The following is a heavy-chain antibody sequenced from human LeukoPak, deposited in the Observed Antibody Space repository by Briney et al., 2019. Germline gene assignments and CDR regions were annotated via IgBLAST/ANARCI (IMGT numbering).Heavy chain of an antibody. CDR3: ARGDRVAARPEGHDY. D-gene: IGHD6-6*01. CDR2: INHSGST. J-gene: IGHJ4*02. Sequence: PSETLSLTCTVSGGSISSYYWSWIRQPPGKGLEWIGEINHSGSTNYNPSLKSRVTISVDTSKNQFSLKLSSVTAADTAVYYCARGDRVAARPEGHDYWGQGTLVTVSS. CDR1: GGSISSYY. V-gene: IGHV4-34*01.